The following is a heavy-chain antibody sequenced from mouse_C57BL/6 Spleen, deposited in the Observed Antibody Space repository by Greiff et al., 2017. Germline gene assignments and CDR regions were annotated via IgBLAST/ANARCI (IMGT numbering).Heavy chain of an antibody. J-gene: IGHJ1*03. CDR3: ARGGFDV. Sequence: EVKLVESGPGLVKPSQSLSLTCSVTGYSITSGYYWNWIRQFPGNKLEWMGYISYDGSNNYNPSLKNRISITRDTSKNQFFLKLNAVTTEDTATYYCARGGFDVWGTGTTVTVSS. V-gene: IGHV3-6*01. D-gene: IGHD1-1*02. CDR1: GYSITSGYY. CDR2: ISYDGSN.